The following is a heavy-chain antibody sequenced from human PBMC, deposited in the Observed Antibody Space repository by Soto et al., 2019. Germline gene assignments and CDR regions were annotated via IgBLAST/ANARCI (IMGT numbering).Heavy chain of an antibody. CDR1: GYSFTSYW. J-gene: IGHJ4*02. V-gene: IGHV5-51*01. D-gene: IGHD4-4*01. CDR3: ARQSNYGSNPAHFGY. Sequence: GESLKISCKGSGYSFTSYWIGWVRQMPGKGLEWMGIIYPGDSDTRYSPSFQGQVTISADKSISTAYLQWSSLKASDTAMYYCARQSNYGSNPAHFGYWGQGTLVTVSS. CDR2: IYPGDSDT.